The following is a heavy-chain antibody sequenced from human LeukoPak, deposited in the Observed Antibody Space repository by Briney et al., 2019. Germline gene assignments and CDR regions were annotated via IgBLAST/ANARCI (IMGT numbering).Heavy chain of an antibody. CDR3: ARGQGEAALNLFEA. CDR1: GGSFSGYY. V-gene: IGHV4-34*01. Sequence: SETLTLTCAVYGGSFSGYYWSWIRQPPGKGLEWIGEINHSGSTNYNPSLKSRVTISVDTAKNQFSLQLSSVTAADTAVYFCARGQGEAALNLFEAWGQGTLVTVSS. CDR2: INHSGST. D-gene: IGHD2-15*01. J-gene: IGHJ5*02.